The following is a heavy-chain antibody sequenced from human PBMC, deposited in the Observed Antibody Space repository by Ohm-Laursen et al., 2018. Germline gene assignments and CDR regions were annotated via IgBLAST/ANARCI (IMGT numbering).Heavy chain of an antibody. V-gene: IGHV6-1*01. CDR1: GETVSSNSAA. D-gene: IGHD6-19*01. CDR2: TYYRSKWYN. J-gene: IGHJ5*02. CDR3: ARAGSGQWLSA. Sequence: QGLSLTCAIFGETVSSNSAAWNWIGQSPSRGLEWLGRTYYRSKWYNDYAVSVKSRITINPDTSKNQFSLQLNSVTPEDTAAYYCARAGSGQWLSAWGQGTLVTVSS.